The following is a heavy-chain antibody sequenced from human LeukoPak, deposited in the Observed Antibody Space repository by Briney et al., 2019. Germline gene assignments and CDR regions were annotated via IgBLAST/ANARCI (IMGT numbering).Heavy chain of an antibody. CDR1: GGSISSVGYS. J-gene: IGHJ3*02. Sequence: SQTLSLTCAVSGGSISSVGYSWSWIRQPPGKGLEWIGYMYHSGTTHYNPSLKSRVTISVDRSKNQFSLKLSSVTAADTAVYYCVRGYYYDSSGYWVRAFDIWGQGTMVTVSS. CDR2: MYHSGTT. V-gene: IGHV4-30-2*01. D-gene: IGHD3-22*01. CDR3: VRGYYYDSSGYWVRAFDI.